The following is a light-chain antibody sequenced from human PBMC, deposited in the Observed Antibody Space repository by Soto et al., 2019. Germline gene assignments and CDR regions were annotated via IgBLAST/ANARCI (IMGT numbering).Light chain of an antibody. V-gene: IGKV1-5*03. CDR3: QQYDTPRT. CDR2: EAS. Sequence: DIHMTQSPSTLSASVGDRVTITCRASQNVNIWLAWYQKKPGKGPRPLIYEASILESGVPSRFSGSGSGTEFTLTISSLQADDVATYFCQQYDTPRTFGQGTKVEIK. J-gene: IGKJ1*01. CDR1: QNVNIW.